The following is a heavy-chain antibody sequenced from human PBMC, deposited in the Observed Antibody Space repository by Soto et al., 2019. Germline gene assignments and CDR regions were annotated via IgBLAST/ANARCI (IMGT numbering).Heavy chain of an antibody. V-gene: IGHV1-69*02. J-gene: IGHJ5*02. CDR3: ARAMEDIVVVVAATMVYNWFDP. Sequence: SVKVSCKASGVSLSSVTFSWLRQAPGQGLEWMGRIIPFLSITHYAQKFQGRVTITADKSTSTAYMELSSLRSEDTAVYYCARAMEDIVVVVAATMVYNWFDPWGQGTLVTVS. CDR1: GVSLSSVT. D-gene: IGHD2-15*01. CDR2: IIPFLSIT.